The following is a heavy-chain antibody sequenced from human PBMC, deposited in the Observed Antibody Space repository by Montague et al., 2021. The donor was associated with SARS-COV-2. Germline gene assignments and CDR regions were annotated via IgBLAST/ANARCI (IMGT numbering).Heavy chain of an antibody. V-gene: IGHV6-1*01. CDR1: GDSDSSNKVA. CDR2: TYFRPKRNY. CDR3: ARDPRYSLSWSFDY. D-gene: IGHD6-13*01. Sequence: CAISGDSDSSNKVARNWIRQSSSLGSERSGMTYFRPKRNYDYAVSVKSRMTISPDTSKNQFSLQLSSVTPEDRAVYYCARDPRYSLSWSFDYWGQGTLVTVSS. J-gene: IGHJ4*02.